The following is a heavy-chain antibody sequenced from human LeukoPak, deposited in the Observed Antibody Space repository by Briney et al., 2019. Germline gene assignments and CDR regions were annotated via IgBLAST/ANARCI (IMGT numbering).Heavy chain of an antibody. V-gene: IGHV1-69*04. CDR1: GGTFRSHA. CDR3: ARADILYWFDP. CDR2: IIPILGIA. J-gene: IGHJ5*02. Sequence: SVKVSFKASGGTFRSHAISWVRQAPGQGLEWMGRIIPILGIANYAQKFQGRVTITADKSTSTAYMELSSLRSEDTAVYYCARADILYWFDPWDPGTLVTVSS.